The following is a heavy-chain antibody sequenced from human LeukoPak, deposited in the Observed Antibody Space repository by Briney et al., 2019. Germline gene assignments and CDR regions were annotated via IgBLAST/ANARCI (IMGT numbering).Heavy chain of an antibody. CDR1: GFIVSGDF. D-gene: IGHD1-26*01. CDR2: IYSDGST. J-gene: IGHJ4*02. CDR3: ARERGRGRDSPWFDY. V-gene: IGHV3-53*01. Sequence: GGSLRLSCAASGFIVSGDFMSWVRQAPGKGLEWVSVIYSDGSTYYADSVEGRFTISRDNSKNTLDLQMTGLRAEDTAVYYCARERGRGRDSPWFDYWGQGTLVAVSS.